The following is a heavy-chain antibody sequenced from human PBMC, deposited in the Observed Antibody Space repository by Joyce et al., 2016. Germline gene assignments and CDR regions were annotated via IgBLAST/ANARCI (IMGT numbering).Heavy chain of an antibody. V-gene: IGHV5-10-1*03. J-gene: IGHJ6*02. Sequence: EVQLVQSGAEVKKPGESLRISCKGSGYSFATYWTNCVRQMPGKGLEWMGRIDPSDSYIDYSPSFQGHVTISADKSTSTAYLQWRSLRPSDTAIYYCARLSARFYYGIDVWGQGTTVTVSS. CDR1: GYSFATYW. CDR3: ARLSARFYYGIDV. CDR2: IDPSDSYI. D-gene: IGHD6-25*01.